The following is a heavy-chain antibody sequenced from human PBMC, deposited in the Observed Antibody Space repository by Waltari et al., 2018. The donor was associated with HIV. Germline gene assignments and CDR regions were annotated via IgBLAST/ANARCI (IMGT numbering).Heavy chain of an antibody. Sequence: QVQLLQSGAEVKKPGASVKVSCKASGYTFTSYDINWVRQATGQGLEWMGWMNPNSGNTGYAQKFQGRVTMTRNTSISTAYMELSSLRSEDTAVYYCARGSGRGYCSSTSCLFDYWGQGTLVTVSS. J-gene: IGHJ4*02. CDR1: GYTFTSYD. CDR2: MNPNSGNT. V-gene: IGHV1-8*01. CDR3: ARGSGRGYCSSTSCLFDY. D-gene: IGHD2-2*01.